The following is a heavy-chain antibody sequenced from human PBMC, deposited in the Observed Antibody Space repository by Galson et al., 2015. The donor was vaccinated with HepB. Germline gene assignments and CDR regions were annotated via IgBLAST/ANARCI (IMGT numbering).Heavy chain of an antibody. Sequence: SLRLSCAASGFTFSSYAMHWVRQAPGKGLEWVAVTPDDGSNKWYADSVKGRFTISRDNSKNTLYLRMNSLRAEDTAVYYCARALGMIQDFWGTSYPGYGMDVWGQGTTVTVSS. CDR2: TPDDGSNK. V-gene: IGHV3-30*04. J-gene: IGHJ6*02. D-gene: IGHD3-3*01. CDR1: GFTFSSYA. CDR3: ARALGMIQDFWGTSYPGYGMDV.